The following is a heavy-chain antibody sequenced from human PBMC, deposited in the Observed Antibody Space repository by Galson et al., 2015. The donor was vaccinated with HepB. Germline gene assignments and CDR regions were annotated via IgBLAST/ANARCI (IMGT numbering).Heavy chain of an antibody. J-gene: IGHJ4*02. CDR3: ASGWSGARQDY. CDR1: GFTFSSYS. D-gene: IGHD2-15*01. V-gene: IGHV3-48*01. CDR2: ISSSSSTI. Sequence: SLRLSCAASGFTFSSYSMNWVRQAPGKGLEWVSYISSSSSTIYYAGSVKGRFTISRDNAKNSLYLQMNSLRAEDTAVYYCASGWSGARQDYWGQGTLVTVSS.